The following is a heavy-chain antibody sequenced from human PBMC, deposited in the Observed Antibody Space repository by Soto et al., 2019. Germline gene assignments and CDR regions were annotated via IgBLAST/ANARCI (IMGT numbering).Heavy chain of an antibody. CDR2: IYQSGST. Sequence: SETLSLTCAVSGGSLSSSAYSWSWIRQPPGKGLEWIGFIYQSGSTYYNPSLKSRVTMSLDRPKNQFSLKLSSVTAADTAVYYCARELLFYDSDGFSWDDAFDIWGQVTMSTVS. CDR1: GGSLSSSAYS. J-gene: IGHJ3*02. CDR3: ARELLFYDSDGFSWDDAFDI. D-gene: IGHD3-22*01. V-gene: IGHV4-30-2*01.